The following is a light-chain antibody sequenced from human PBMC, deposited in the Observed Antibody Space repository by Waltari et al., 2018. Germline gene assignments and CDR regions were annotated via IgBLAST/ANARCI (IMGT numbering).Light chain of an antibody. V-gene: IGKV1-39*01. CDR1: QSISRY. CDR3: QQSYRTPPLT. CDR2: ATS. J-gene: IGKJ4*01. Sequence: CRASQSISRYLNWYQQKPGKAPKVLIYATSSLQSGVPSRFSGSGSGTDFTLTISSLQPEDFATYYCQQSYRTPPLTFGGGTKVEIK.